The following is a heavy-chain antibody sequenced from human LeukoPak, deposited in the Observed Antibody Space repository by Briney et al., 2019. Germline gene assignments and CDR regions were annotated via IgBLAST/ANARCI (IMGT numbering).Heavy chain of an antibody. CDR1: GFTFSSYW. V-gene: IGHV3-7*01. CDR2: IKQDGSEK. J-gene: IGHJ5*02. CDR3: ARGGPHRDWFDP. D-gene: IGHD1-14*01. Sequence: GGSLRLSCAASGFTFSSYWMSWVRQAPGKGLEWVANIKQDGSEKNYVDSVKGRFTISRDNAKNSLYLEMNSLRAEDTAVYYCARGGPHRDWFDPWGQGTLVTVSS.